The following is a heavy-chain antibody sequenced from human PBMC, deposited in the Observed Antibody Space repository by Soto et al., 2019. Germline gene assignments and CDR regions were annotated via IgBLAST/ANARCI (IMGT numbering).Heavy chain of an antibody. CDR3: AREGTVTPSYYFDY. V-gene: IGHV3-30-3*01. D-gene: IGHD4-17*01. CDR1: GFTFSSYA. J-gene: IGHJ4*02. CDR2: ISYDGSNK. Sequence: QVQLVESGGGVVQPGRSLRLSCAASGFTFSSYAMHWVRQAPGKGLEWVAVISYDGSNKYYADSVKGRFTISRDNSKNTLYLQMNSLRAEDTAVYYCAREGTVTPSYYFDYWGQGTLVTVSS.